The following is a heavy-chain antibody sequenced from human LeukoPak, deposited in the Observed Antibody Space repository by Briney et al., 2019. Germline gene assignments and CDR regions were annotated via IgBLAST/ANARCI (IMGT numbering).Heavy chain of an antibody. J-gene: IGHJ3*01. CDR1: GFTFDDYA. D-gene: IGHD6-13*01. Sequence: QPGRSLRLSCAASGFTFDDYAMHWVRQAPGKGLEWVSSISWNGGSIGYADSVKGRFTISRDNAKSSLYLQMNSLRAEDTALYYCAKDMGSSWFYDALDVWGQGTMVTVSS. V-gene: IGHV3-9*01. CDR2: ISWNGGSI. CDR3: AKDMGSSWFYDALDV.